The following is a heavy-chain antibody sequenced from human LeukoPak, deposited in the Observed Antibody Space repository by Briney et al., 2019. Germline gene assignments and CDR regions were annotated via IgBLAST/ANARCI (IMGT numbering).Heavy chain of an antibody. J-gene: IGHJ4*02. D-gene: IGHD5-12*01. CDR2: IIPMFDTA. CDR3: ARCPWLRDGQGAYYFDY. Sequence: ASVKVSCKASGGTFSSYAITWVRQAPGQGLEWMGGIIPMFDTADYAQKFQDRVTITADESTSTAYMELSSLRSEDTAVYYCARCPWLRDGQGAYYFDYWGQGTLVTVSS. CDR1: GGTFSSYA. V-gene: IGHV1-69*13.